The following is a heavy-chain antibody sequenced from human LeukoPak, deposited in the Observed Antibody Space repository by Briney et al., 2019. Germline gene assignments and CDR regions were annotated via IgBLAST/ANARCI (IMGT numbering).Heavy chain of an antibody. CDR1: GFTVSSSY. Sequence: GGSLRLSCAASGFTVSSSYMSWVRQAPGKGLEWVSVIYSGGSTYYADSVKGRFTISRDNSKNTLYLQMNSLRAEDTAVYYCAREGVGAREFDYWGQGTLVTVSS. CDR3: AREGVGAREFDY. J-gene: IGHJ4*02. D-gene: IGHD1-26*01. V-gene: IGHV3-53*01. CDR2: IYSGGST.